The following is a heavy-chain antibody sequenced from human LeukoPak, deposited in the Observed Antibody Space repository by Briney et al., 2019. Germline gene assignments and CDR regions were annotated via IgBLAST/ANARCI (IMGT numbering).Heavy chain of an antibody. J-gene: IGHJ3*02. Sequence: SETLSLTCTVSGDSISTSNSYWGWIRQPPGKGLEWIGSIYYSGNTYYNASLKSRVTISVDTSKNQFSLKLSSVTAADTAVYYCARGSEMANDAFDIWGQGTMVTVSS. CDR3: ARGSEMANDAFDI. V-gene: IGHV4-39*01. CDR2: IYYSGNT. D-gene: IGHD5-24*01. CDR1: GDSISTSNSY.